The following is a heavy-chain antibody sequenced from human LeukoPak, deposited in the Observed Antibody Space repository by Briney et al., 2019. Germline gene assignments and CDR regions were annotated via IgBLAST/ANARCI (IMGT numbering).Heavy chain of an antibody. J-gene: IGHJ6*03. V-gene: IGHV1-8*03. CDR3: ARVVVVPAAMAHYYYYYYMDV. Sequence: GASVKVSCKASGYTFTSYDINWVRQATGQGLEWMGWMNPNSGNTGYAQKFQGRVTITRNTSISTAYMELSSLRSEDTAVYYCARVVVVPAAMAHYYYYYYMDVWGKGTTVTVSS. D-gene: IGHD2-2*01. CDR1: GYTFTSYD. CDR2: MNPNSGNT.